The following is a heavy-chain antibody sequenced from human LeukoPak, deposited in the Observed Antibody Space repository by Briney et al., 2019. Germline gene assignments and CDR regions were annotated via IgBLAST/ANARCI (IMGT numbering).Heavy chain of an antibody. CDR3: ARDCGYSSGWYTQSDY. CDR2: IYSGGST. V-gene: IGHV3-53*05. J-gene: IGHJ4*02. CDR1: GFTVSSNY. Sequence: GGSLRLSCAASGFTVSSNYMSWARQAPGKGLEWVSVIYSGGSTYYADSVKGRFTISRDNSKNTLYLQMNSLRAEDTAVYYCARDCGYSSGWYTQSDYWGQGTLVTVSS. D-gene: IGHD6-19*01.